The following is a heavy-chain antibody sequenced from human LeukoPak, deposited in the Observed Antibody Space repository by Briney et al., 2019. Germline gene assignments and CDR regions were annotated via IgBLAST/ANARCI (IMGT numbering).Heavy chain of an antibody. V-gene: IGHV4-38-2*01. J-gene: IGHJ6*04. CDR1: GYSISSGYY. CDR3: ARVGSGRYYNRGPYYYYGMDV. CDR2: IYHSGST. D-gene: IGHD3-10*01. Sequence: SETLSLTCAVSGYSISSGYYWGWIRPPPGKGPEWIGSIYHSGSTYYKPSLKSRVTISVDTSKNQFSLKLSSVTAAETAVYYCARVGSGRYYNRGPYYYYGMDVWGKGTTVTVSS.